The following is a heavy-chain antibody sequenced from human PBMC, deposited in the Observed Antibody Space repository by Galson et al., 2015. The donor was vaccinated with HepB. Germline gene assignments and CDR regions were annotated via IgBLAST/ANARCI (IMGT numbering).Heavy chain of an antibody. D-gene: IGHD1-26*01. CDR3: ARWELTGKRYYYYGMDV. CDR1: GYTFTSYA. J-gene: IGHJ6*02. Sequence: SVKVSCKASGYTFTSYAMHWVRQAPGQRLEWMGWINAGNGNTKYSQKFQGRVTITRDTSASTAYMELSSLRSEDTAVYYCARWELTGKRYYYYGMDVWGQGTTVTVSS. V-gene: IGHV1-3*01. CDR2: INAGNGNT.